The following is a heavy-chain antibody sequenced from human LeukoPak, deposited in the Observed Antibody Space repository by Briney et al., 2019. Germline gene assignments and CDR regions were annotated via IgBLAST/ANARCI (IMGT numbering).Heavy chain of an antibody. CDR1: GGSISSYY. J-gene: IGHJ5*02. V-gene: IGHV4-59*08. Sequence: SETPSLTCTVSGGSISSYYWSWIRQPPGKGLEWIGYIYYSGSTNYNPSLKSRVTISVDTSKNRFSLKLSSVTAADTAVYYCARHSGDWFDPWGQGTLVTVSS. D-gene: IGHD3-10*01. CDR3: ARHSGDWFDP. CDR2: IYYSGST.